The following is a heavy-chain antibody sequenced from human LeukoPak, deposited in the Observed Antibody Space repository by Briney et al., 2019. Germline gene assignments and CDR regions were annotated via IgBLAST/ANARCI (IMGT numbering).Heavy chain of an antibody. J-gene: IGHJ4*02. D-gene: IGHD3-10*01. CDR2: INTNTGNP. V-gene: IGHV7-4-1*02. Sequence: ASVKVSCKASGYTFTSYAMNWVRQAPGQGLEWMGWINTNTGNPTYAQGFTGRFVFSLDTSVSTAYLQISSLKAEDTAVYCCARAGLLWFGETYYYFDYWGQGTLVTVSS. CDR3: ARAGLLWFGETYYYFDY. CDR1: GYTFTSYA.